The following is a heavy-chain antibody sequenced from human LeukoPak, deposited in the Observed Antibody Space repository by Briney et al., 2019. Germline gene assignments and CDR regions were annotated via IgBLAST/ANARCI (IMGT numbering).Heavy chain of an antibody. J-gene: IGHJ4*02. CDR2: ISYDGSNK. V-gene: IGHV3-30-3*01. CDR3: ARGSLPIAVAGPFDY. Sequence: PGRSLRLSCAASGFTFSSYAMHWVRQAPGKGLEWVAVISYDGSNKYYADSVKGRFTISRDNSKNTVYLQMNSLRAEDTAVYYCARGSLPIAVAGPFDYWGQGTLVTVSS. CDR1: GFTFSSYA. D-gene: IGHD6-19*01.